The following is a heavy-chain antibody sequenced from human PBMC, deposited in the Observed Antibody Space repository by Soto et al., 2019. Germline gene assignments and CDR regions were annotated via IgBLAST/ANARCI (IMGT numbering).Heavy chain of an antibody. CDR2: IWYDGSNK. J-gene: IGHJ4*02. D-gene: IGHD1-26*01. V-gene: IGHV3-33*01. CDR1: GFTFSSYG. CDR3: ARDDPVGATSLLNS. Sequence: QVQLVESGGGVVQPGRSLRLSCAASGFTFSSYGMHWVRQAPGKGLEWVAVIWYDGSNKYYADSVKGRFTISRDNSKNTLYLHMNSLRAEDTAVYYCARDDPVGATSLLNSWGQGTLVTVSS.